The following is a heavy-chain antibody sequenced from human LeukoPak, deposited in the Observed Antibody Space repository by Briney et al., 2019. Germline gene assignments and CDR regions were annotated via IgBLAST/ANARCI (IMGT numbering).Heavy chain of an antibody. CDR3: VRSDWFDN. Sequence: GGSLRLSCAASGFTFGSYWMHWVRQAPGKGLVWVSRVNSDGRITKYADSVKGRFTISRDNAKNTLYLQMNSLRAEDTAMYYCVRSDWFDNWGQGTLVTVSS. CDR2: VNSDGRIT. V-gene: IGHV3-74*03. CDR1: GFTFGSYW. J-gene: IGHJ5*02.